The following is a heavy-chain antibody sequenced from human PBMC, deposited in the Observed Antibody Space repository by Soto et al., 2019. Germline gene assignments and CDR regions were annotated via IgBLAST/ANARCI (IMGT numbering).Heavy chain of an antibody. V-gene: IGHV3-23*01. J-gene: IGHJ6*02. D-gene: IGHD6-19*01. Sequence: GGSLRLSCAVSGFTFSSYAMSWVRQAPGKGLEWVSAISGSGGTTYYADSVKGRFTISRDNSKNTVYLQMDSLRAEDTAVYYCANDKGLVRAYYRVDVWGQGTTVTVSS. CDR3: ANDKGLVRAYYRVDV. CDR2: ISGSGGTT. CDR1: GFTFSSYA.